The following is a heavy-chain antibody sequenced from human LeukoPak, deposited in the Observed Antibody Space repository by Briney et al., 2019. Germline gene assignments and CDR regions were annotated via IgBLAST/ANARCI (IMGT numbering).Heavy chain of an antibody. CDR2: IYYSGST. V-gene: IGHV4-59*12. D-gene: IGHD1-26*01. J-gene: IGHJ4*02. CDR1: GGSISSYY. CDR3: ARVIGRVYYFDY. Sequence: SETLSLTCTVSGGSISSYYWSWIRQPPGKGLEWIGYIYYSGSTYYNPSLKSRVTISVDTSKNQFSPKLSSVTAADTAVYYCARVIGRVYYFDYWGQGTLVTVSS.